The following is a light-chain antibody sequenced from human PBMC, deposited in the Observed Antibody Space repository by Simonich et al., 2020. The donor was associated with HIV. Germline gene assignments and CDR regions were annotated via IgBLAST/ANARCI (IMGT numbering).Light chain of an antibody. CDR3: QQYNNWPT. Sequence: EIVLTQSPATLSLSPGERATLSCRASQRISNYVSWYQQKPDQAPRPLIYDASNRATGIPARFSGSGSGTEFILTITSMQSEDFAVYYCQQYNNWPTFGGGTKVEIK. CDR1: QRISNY. CDR2: DAS. V-gene: IGKV3D-15*01. J-gene: IGKJ4*01.